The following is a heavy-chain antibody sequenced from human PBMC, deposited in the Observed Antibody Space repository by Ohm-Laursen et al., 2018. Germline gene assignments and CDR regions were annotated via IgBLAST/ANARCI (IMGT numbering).Heavy chain of an antibody. CDR3: ASAPDSSGWYRDYYYGMDV. D-gene: IGHD6-19*01. CDR2: ISSSSSYI. CDR1: GFTFSSYS. V-gene: IGHV3-21*01. J-gene: IGHJ6*02. Sequence: SLRLSCAASGFTFSSYSMNWVRQAPGKGLEWVSSISSSSSYIYYADSVKGRFTISRDNAKNSLYLQMNSLRAEDTAVYYCASAPDSSGWYRDYYYGMDVWGQGTTVTVSS.